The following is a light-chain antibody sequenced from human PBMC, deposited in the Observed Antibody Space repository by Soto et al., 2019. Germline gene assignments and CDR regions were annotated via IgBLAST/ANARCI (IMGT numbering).Light chain of an antibody. J-gene: IGKJ2*01. CDR1: QSAGGTF. CDR3: QQYGRSPYT. CDR2: GTS. V-gene: IGKV3-20*01. Sequence: EIVLTQSPGTLSLSPGERATLSCRASQSAGGTFLAWYQQKPGQAPRPLIYGTSSRPTGIPERFSGSGSGTELTLTISRLEPADFVVYSCQQYGRSPYTFGRAAKLVI.